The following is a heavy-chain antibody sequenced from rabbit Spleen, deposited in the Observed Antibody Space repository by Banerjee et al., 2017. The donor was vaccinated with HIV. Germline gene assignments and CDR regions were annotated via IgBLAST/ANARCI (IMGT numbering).Heavy chain of an antibody. J-gene: IGHJ6*01. CDR3: ARDTSSSFSSYGMDL. D-gene: IGHD1-1*01. Sequence: QSLEESGGGLVKPEGSLTLTCTASGVSFSANSYMCWVRQAPGKGLEWIACIDAGNSAFTYYATWAQGRFTISKTSSTTVTLQMTSLTAADTATYFCARDTSSSFSSYGMDLWGQGTLVTVS. CDR2: IDAGNSAFT. V-gene: IGHV1S40*01. CDR1: GVSFSANSY.